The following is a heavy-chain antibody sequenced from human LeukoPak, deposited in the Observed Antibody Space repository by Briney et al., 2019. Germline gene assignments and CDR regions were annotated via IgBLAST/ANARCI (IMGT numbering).Heavy chain of an antibody. V-gene: IGHV3-7*04. D-gene: IGHD2-8*01. CDR3: ARDKLIGDSYFDS. CDR2: IKEDGSRQ. Sequence: GGSLRLSCAASGFSFSSYWMTWVRQAPGKGLECMANIKEDGSRQHYVDAVKGRFTISRDNAKNSLYLQMNSLRAEDTAVYYCARDKLIGDSYFDSWGQGTLVTVSS. CDR1: GFSFSSYW. J-gene: IGHJ4*02.